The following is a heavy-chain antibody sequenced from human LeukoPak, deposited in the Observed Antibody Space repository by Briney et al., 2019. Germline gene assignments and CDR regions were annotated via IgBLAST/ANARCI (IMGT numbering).Heavy chain of an antibody. J-gene: IGHJ4*02. D-gene: IGHD4-17*01. CDR3: AKEKGYGDYGAHYYFDY. CDR1: GFTVSSNY. V-gene: IGHV3-53*01. CDR2: IYSGGST. Sequence: GGSLRLSCAASGFTVSSNYMSWVRQAPGKGLEWVSVIYSGGSTYYADSVKGRFTISRDNSKNTLYLQMNSLRAEDTAVYYCAKEKGYGDYGAHYYFDYWGQGTLVTVSS.